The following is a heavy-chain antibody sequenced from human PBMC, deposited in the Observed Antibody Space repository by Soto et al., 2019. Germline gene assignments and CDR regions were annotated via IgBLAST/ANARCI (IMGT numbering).Heavy chain of an antibody. D-gene: IGHD3-3*01. CDR3: ARERLISITIFGVVITENWFDP. CDR1: DGSYRGYY. CDR2: IYHSGST. V-gene: IGHV4-34*01. Sequence: PSRELFLNCAGYDGSYRGYYWGATRHPTGKGLDWIGEIYHSGSTHYNQSLKSRVTISVHTPKHQYYVKLSSVTAADTAVYYCARERLISITIFGVVITENWFDPWGQGTLVT. J-gene: IGHJ5*02.